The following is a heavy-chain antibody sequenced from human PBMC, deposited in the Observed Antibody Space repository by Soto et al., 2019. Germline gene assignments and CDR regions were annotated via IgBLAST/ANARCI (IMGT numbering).Heavy chain of an antibody. D-gene: IGHD3-3*01. Sequence: SVKVSCKASGGTFSSYSISWVRQAPGQGLEWMGGIIPLFGTINYAQNFQGRVTITADESTSTTCMELNSLRSEDTAVYYCARGRYDFWSGYRPTTYYFDSWSQGTLVTVSS. CDR2: IIPLFGTI. V-gene: IGHV1-69*13. CDR3: ARGRYDFWSGYRPTTYYFDS. CDR1: GGTFSSYS. J-gene: IGHJ4*02.